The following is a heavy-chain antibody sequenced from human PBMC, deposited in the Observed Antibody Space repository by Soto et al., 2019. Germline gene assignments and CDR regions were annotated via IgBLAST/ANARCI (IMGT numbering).Heavy chain of an antibody. Sequence: EVQLVESGGGLVQPGRSLRLSCAASGFTFDDYAMHWVRQAPGKGLEWVSGISWNSGSIGYAASVKGRFTISRDNAKKYLVLQMNSLGGEDKALDYCSKARGTMPASFDPWGQGTLVTVSS. V-gene: IGHV3-9*01. CDR3: SKARGTMPASFDP. CDR2: ISWNSGSI. J-gene: IGHJ5*02. CDR1: GFTFDDYA. D-gene: IGHD2-2*01.